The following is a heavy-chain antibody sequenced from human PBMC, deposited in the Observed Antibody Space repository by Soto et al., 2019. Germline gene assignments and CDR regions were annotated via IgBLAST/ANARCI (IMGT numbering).Heavy chain of an antibody. D-gene: IGHD3-10*01. CDR3: ATTQLLWFGADYNYYGMDV. V-gene: IGHV1-24*01. CDR1: GYTLTELS. Sequence: GASVKVSCKVSGYTLTELSMHWVRQAPGKGLEWMGGFDSEDGETIYAQKFQGRVTMTEDTSTDTAYMELSSLRSEDTAVYYCATTQLLWFGADYNYYGMDVWGQGTTVTVSS. CDR2: FDSEDGET. J-gene: IGHJ6*02.